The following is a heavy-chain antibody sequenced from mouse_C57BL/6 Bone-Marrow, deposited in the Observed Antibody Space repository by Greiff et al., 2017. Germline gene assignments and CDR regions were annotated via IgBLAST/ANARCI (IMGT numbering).Heavy chain of an antibody. Sequence: VQLVESGPGLVQPSQSLSLTCTVSGFSLTSYGVHWVRQSPGKGLEWLGVIWIGGSTDYNAAFMSRLSITKDNSKSQDVFKMNRLHADDTAIYSCAKNKVVSNDAWFAYWGQGTLVTVSA. CDR1: GFSLTSYG. CDR2: IWIGGST. D-gene: IGHD2-12*01. J-gene: IGHJ3*01. V-gene: IGHV2-5*01. CDR3: AKNKVVSNDAWFAY.